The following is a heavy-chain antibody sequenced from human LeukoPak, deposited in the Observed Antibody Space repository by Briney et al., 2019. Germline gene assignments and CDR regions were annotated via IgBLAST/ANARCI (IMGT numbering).Heavy chain of an antibody. CDR2: VYKDGKM. J-gene: IGHJ4*02. Sequence: PGGSLRLSCAASGFTVSSTYMSWVRQSPGEGLEWVSVVYKDGKMFYIDSVKGRFAISRDTSKNTVYLQMNNLRAEDTAVYYCASRHCSGGDCYFAGADPFDHWGQGTLVTVSS. CDR3: ASRHCSGGDCYFAGADPFDH. CDR1: GFTVSSTY. V-gene: IGHV3-53*01. D-gene: IGHD2-21*01.